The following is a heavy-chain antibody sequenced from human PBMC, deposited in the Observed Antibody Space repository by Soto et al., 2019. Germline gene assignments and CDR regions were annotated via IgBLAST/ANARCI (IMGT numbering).Heavy chain of an antibody. CDR2: IYYSGST. CDR1: GGSISSGGYY. Sequence: SETLSLTCTVSGGSISSGGYYWSWIRQHPGKGLEWIGYIYYSGSTYYNPSLKSRVTISADTSMNQFSLALTSVTAADTAMYYCARGSTTEKVDSWGQGILVPSPQ. V-gene: IGHV4-30-4*08. J-gene: IGHJ4*02. CDR3: ARGSTTEKVDS.